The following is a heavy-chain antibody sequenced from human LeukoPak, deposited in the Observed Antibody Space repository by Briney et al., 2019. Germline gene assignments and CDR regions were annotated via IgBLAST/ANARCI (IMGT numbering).Heavy chain of an antibody. J-gene: IGHJ4*02. CDR2: IWYDGSNT. D-gene: IGHD5/OR15-5a*01. V-gene: IGHV3-33*01. CDR1: GFTFSSYG. Sequence: GGSLRLSCAASGFTFSSYGMHWVRQAPGKGLEWVAMIWYDGSNTYYADSVKGRFTISRDNSKNTLFLQMDSLRAEDTAVYYCARDRSTTYFDYWGQGTLVTVSS. CDR3: ARDRSTTYFDY.